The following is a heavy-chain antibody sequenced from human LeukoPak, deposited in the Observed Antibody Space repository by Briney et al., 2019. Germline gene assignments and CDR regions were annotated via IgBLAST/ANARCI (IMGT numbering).Heavy chain of an antibody. V-gene: IGHV3-30*03. CDR3: ARDLSPVVRASPMGY. J-gene: IGHJ4*02. CDR1: GFTFTSYG. CDR2: ITYDGYYK. D-gene: IGHD3-10*01. Sequence: PGTSLRLSCAASGFTFTSYGMHWVRHAPGKGVEWVALITYDGYYKYYSDSVKGRFTISSDTSKNTLYLQMNSLRAEDTAVYYCARDLSPVVRASPMGYWGQGTLVTVSS.